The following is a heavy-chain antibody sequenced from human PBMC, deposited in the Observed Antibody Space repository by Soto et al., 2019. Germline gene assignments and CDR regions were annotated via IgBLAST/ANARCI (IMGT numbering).Heavy chain of an antibody. Sequence: GGSLRLSCAASGFIFENFGMSWVRQAPGKGLEWISSISGSGFKKYYADSVKGRFTISRDNAKNSLYLQMNSLRAEDTAVYYCARPTLGVWGQGTTVTVSS. CDR2: ISGSGFKK. CDR3: ARPTLGV. CDR1: GFIFENFG. V-gene: IGHV3-21*01. J-gene: IGHJ6*02.